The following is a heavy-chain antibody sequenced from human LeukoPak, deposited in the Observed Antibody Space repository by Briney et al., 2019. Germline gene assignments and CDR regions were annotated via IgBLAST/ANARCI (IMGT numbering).Heavy chain of an antibody. CDR2: IYTTGKT. V-gene: IGHV4-4*07. J-gene: IGHJ4*02. CDR1: SGSMNSYY. CDR3: ARHGYTASHYFLDY. D-gene: IGHD3-16*01. Sequence: SETLSLTCTVSSGSMNSYYWGWVRQPAGRGLEWIGRIYTTGKTDYDPSLKSRLTMSVDTSKPQFSLNLRSVSAAHTAIYYCARHGYTASHYFLDYWSQGTLVTVSS.